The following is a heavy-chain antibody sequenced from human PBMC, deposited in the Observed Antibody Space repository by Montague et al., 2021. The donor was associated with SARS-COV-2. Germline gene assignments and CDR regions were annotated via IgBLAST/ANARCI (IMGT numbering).Heavy chain of an antibody. V-gene: IGHV4-34*01. D-gene: IGHD3-10*01. Sequence: SETLSLTCAVHGTSFSGYYWNWIRQPPGKGLEWIGEINHGGSTKYSPSLKSRLTISADTSKNQFSLKPTSVAAADTAVYYCARLRDGVVPSPILGVGPYYSYYCVDVWGRGTTVTVSS. CDR1: GTSFSGYY. CDR3: ARLRDGVVPSPILGVGPYYSYYCVDV. CDR2: INHGGST. J-gene: IGHJ6*03.